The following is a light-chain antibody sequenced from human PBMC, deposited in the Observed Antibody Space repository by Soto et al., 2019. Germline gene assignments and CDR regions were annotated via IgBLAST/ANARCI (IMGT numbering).Light chain of an antibody. Sequence: GDRVTITCRAGQSISSWLAWYQQKPGKAPKILIYDASSLESGVPSRFSGSGSGTEFTLTIASLQPDDFATYYCQQYETFSGTFGPGTKVDIK. CDR2: DAS. CDR3: QQYETFSGT. J-gene: IGKJ1*01. V-gene: IGKV1-5*01. CDR1: QSISSW.